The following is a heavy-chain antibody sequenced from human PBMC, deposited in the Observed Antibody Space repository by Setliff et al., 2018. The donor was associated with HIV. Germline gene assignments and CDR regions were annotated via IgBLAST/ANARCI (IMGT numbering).Heavy chain of an antibody. CDR2: MNPNSGNT. V-gene: IGHV1-8*02. CDR1: GYTFTGYY. CDR3: AKDLDPPGDSNAFDI. D-gene: IGHD3-22*01. J-gene: IGHJ3*02. Sequence: ASVKVSCKASGYTFTGYYMHWVRQAPGQGLEWMGWMNPNSGNTGYAQKFQGRVTMTRNTSISTAYMELSSLRSEDTALYYCAKDLDPPGDSNAFDIWGQGTMVTVSS.